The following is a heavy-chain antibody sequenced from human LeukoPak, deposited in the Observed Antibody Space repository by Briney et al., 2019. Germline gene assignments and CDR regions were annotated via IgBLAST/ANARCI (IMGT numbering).Heavy chain of an antibody. CDR2: IYSGGST. CDR1: GFTVSSNY. Sequence: GGSLRLSCAASGFTVSSNYMSWVRQAPGKGLEWVSVIYSGGSTYYADSVKGRFTISRNNSKNTLYLQMNTLRAEDTAVYYCARDRHKYNYDSGGYPPYWGQGTLVTVSS. J-gene: IGHJ4*02. D-gene: IGHD3-22*01. CDR3: ARDRHKYNYDSGGYPPY. V-gene: IGHV3-53*01.